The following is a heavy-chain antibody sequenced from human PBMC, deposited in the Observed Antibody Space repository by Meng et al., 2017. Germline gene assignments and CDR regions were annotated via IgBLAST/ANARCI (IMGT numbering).Heavy chain of an antibody. V-gene: IGHV4-31*01. CDR2: IYYSGST. J-gene: IGHJ5*02. CDR1: GGSISSGGYY. Sequence: VQLQEPGPGLVKPSQTLSLTCTVSGGSISSGGYYWSWIRQHPGKGLEWIGYIYYSGSTYYNPSLKSLVTISVDTSKNQFSLKLSSVTAADTAVYYCARVVGKLGIAAATRFDPWGQGTLVTVSS. CDR3: ARVVGKLGIAAATRFDP. D-gene: IGHD6-13*01.